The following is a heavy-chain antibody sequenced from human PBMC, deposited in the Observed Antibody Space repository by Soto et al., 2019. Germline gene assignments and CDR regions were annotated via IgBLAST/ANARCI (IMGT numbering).Heavy chain of an antibody. D-gene: IGHD3-10*01. CDR3: LRGALSSYGMDV. V-gene: IGHV3-15*01. CDR1: GFTFSNAW. CDR2: IKSKTDGGTT. Sequence: EVQLVESGGGLVKPGGSLRLSCAASGFTFSNAWMSWVRQAPGKGLEWVGRIKSKTDGGTTDYAAPVKGRFTISRDDSKNTLYLQMNSLKTEDTAVYYCLRGALSSYGMDVWGQGTTVTVSS. J-gene: IGHJ6*02.